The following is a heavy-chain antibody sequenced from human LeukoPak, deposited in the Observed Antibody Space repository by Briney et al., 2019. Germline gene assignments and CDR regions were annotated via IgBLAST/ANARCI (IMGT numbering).Heavy chain of an antibody. CDR1: GYTFTDYY. CDR3: ASFCGGDCYPRRGDWFDP. J-gene: IGHJ5*02. Sequence: ASVKVSCKASGYTFTDYYMHWVRQAPGQGLEWIGWINPNSGDTNYAPKFQGRVTMTTDTSISTAYMEVSSLRSEDTAVYYCASFCGGDCYPRRGDWFDPWGQGTLVTVSS. V-gene: IGHV1-2*02. CDR2: INPNSGDT. D-gene: IGHD2-21*02.